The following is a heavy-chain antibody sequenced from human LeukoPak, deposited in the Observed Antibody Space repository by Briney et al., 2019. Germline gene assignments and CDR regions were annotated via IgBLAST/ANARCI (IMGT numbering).Heavy chain of an antibody. CDR1: GFTFNTYA. Sequence: GGSLRLSCAASGFTFNTYAMSWVRQAPGKGLEWVSSISENGESTYYADSVEGRFTISRDNSRNTLYLQMNSLRAEDTAVYYCASYFHYGDYASLWYWGQGTLVTVSS. CDR2: ISENGEST. V-gene: IGHV3-23*01. J-gene: IGHJ4*02. D-gene: IGHD4-17*01. CDR3: ASYFHYGDYASLWY.